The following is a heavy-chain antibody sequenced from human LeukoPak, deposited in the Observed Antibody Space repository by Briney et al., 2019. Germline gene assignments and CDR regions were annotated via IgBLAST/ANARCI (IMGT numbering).Heavy chain of an antibody. D-gene: IGHD2-2*01. CDR1: GFTFSSYG. Sequence: GGSLRLSCAASGFTFSSYGMHWVRQAPGKGLEWVAVISYDGSNKYYADSVKGRFTISRDNSKNTLYLQMNSLRAEDTAVYYCASGIVVVPAAPGIAAAATDYWGQGTLVTVSS. V-gene: IGHV3-30*03. CDR2: ISYDGSNK. CDR3: ASGIVVVPAAPGIAAAATDY. J-gene: IGHJ4*02.